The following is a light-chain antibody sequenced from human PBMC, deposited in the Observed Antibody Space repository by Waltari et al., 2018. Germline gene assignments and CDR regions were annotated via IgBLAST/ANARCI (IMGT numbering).Light chain of an antibody. CDR2: VNSDGSH. CDR1: SGHISNI. CDR3: QTGGHGTWV. V-gene: IGLV4-69*01. Sequence: QLVLTQSPSASVSLGASVKLTCTLSSGHISNIIAWLQQQPEKGPGFLMKVNSDGSHQSGDEIPDRFSGSSSGAERYLTISSVQSEDEADYYCQTGGHGTWVFGGGTTLTVL. J-gene: IGLJ3*02.